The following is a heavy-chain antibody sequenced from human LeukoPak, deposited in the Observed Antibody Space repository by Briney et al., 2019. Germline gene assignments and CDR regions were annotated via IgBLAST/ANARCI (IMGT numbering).Heavy chain of an antibody. CDR2: ISAYNGNT. Sequence: PGASVKVSCKASGYTFTSYGISWVRQAPGQGLEWMGWISAYNGNTNFAQKLQGRVTMTTDTSTSTAYMELRSLRSDDTAVYYRAREYSSSGGDWFDPWGQGTLVTVSS. D-gene: IGHD6-13*01. V-gene: IGHV1-18*01. CDR3: AREYSSSGGDWFDP. J-gene: IGHJ5*02. CDR1: GYTFTSYG.